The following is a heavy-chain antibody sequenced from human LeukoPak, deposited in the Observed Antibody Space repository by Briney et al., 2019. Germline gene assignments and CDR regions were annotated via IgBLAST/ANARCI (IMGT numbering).Heavy chain of an antibody. J-gene: IGHJ6*03. CDR3: ARDKGGKTTAYYYYMDV. D-gene: IGHD1-1*01. Sequence: GGSLRLSCAASGFTFSSYSMNWVRQAPGKGLEWVSYISSSSSTIYYADSVKGRFTISRDNAKNSLYLQMNSLRAEDTAVYYCARDKGGKTTAYYYYMDVWGKGTTVTVSS. CDR1: GFTFSSYS. V-gene: IGHV3-48*04. CDR2: ISSSSSTI.